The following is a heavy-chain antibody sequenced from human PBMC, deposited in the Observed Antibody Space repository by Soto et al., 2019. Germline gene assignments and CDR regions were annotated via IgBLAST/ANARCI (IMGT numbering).Heavy chain of an antibody. D-gene: IGHD3-10*02. V-gene: IGHV3-23*01. J-gene: IGHJ4*02. CDR2: IYGRGGKT. CDR3: AKEFSSNYYVSIFHD. CDR1: GFTFSSYA. Sequence: PGGSLRLSCAASGFTFSSYAMTWVRQAPGKGLEWVSSIYGRGGKTFYARSVQGRFTISRDNFKNTLYLQMNSLRAEDTAVYYCAKEFSSNYYVSIFHDWGQGTLVTVSS.